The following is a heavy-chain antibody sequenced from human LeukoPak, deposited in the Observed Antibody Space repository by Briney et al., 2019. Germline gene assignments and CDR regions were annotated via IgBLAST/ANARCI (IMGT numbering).Heavy chain of an antibody. CDR1: GGSISSYY. CDR2: IYYSGST. J-gene: IGHJ5*02. V-gene: IGHV4-59*12. CDR3: ARDLGYSGFDWAP. Sequence: RPSETLSLTCTVAGGSISSYYWSWIRQPPGKGLEWIGYIYYSGSTNYNPSLKSRVTISVDTSKNQFSLNLTSVTAADAAVYYCARDLGYSGFDWAPWGQGTLVTVSS. D-gene: IGHD5-12*01.